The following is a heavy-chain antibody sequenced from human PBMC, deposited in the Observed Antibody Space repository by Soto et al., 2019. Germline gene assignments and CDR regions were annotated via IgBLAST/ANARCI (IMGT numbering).Heavy chain of an antibody. CDR3: AKDRQSAQLWTRHYYYYGMDV. D-gene: IGHD5-18*01. CDR2: ISYDGSNK. V-gene: IGHV3-30-3*01. Sequence: PGGSLRLSCAASGFTFSSYAMHWVRQAPGKGLEWVAVISYDGSNKYYADSVKGRFTISRDNSKNTLYLQMNSLRAEDTAVYYCAKDRQSAQLWTRHYYYYGMDVWGQGTTVTVSS. CDR1: GFTFSSYA. J-gene: IGHJ6*02.